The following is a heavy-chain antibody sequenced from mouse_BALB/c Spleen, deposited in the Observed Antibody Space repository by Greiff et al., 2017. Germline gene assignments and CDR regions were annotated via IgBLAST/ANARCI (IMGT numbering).Heavy chain of an antibody. Sequence: DVQLQESGPELVKPGASVKIPCKASGYTFTDYNMDWVKQSHGKSLEWIGDINPNNGGTIYNQKFKGKATLTVDKSSSTAYMELRSLTSEDTAVYYCARPVYYYGSSYFDYWGQGTTLTVSS. D-gene: IGHD1-1*01. CDR2: INPNNGGT. CDR3: ARPVYYYGSSYFDY. J-gene: IGHJ2*01. V-gene: IGHV1-18*01. CDR1: GYTFTDYN.